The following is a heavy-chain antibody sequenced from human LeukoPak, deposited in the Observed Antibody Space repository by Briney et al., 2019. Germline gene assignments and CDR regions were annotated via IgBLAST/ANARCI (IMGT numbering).Heavy chain of an antibody. CDR1: GYTFTSYG. Sequence: ASVKVSCKASGYTFTSYGISWVRQAPGQGLEWMGRISAYNGNTNYAQKLQGRVTMTTDTSTSTAYMELRSLRSDDTAVYYCARVKPTVVVTALIDYWGQGTLVTVSS. V-gene: IGHV1-18*01. J-gene: IGHJ4*02. CDR3: ARVKPTVVVTALIDY. D-gene: IGHD2-21*02. CDR2: ISAYNGNT.